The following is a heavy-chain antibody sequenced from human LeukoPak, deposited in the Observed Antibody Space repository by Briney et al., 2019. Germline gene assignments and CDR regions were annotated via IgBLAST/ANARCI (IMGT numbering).Heavy chain of an antibody. V-gene: IGHV3-21*01. J-gene: IGHJ4*02. Sequence: GGSLRLSWAASGFTVSSYSMNWVRQAPGKGLECVSSISSSSSYIYYADSVKGRFTISRDNAKNSLHLQMNSLRAEDTAVYYCARDFPTYCGGDCHSDYWGQGTLVTASS. CDR1: GFTVSSYS. CDR3: ARDFPTYCGGDCHSDY. CDR2: ISSSSSYI. D-gene: IGHD2-21*02.